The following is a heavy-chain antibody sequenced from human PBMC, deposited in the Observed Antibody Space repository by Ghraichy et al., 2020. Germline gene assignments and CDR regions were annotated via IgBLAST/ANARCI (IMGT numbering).Heavy chain of an antibody. CDR3: ARTVLLWFGELFG. Sequence: GGSLRLSCAASGFTFSSYSMNWVRQAPGKGLEWVSSISSSSSYIYYADSVKGRFTISRDNAKNSLYLQMNSLRAEDTAVYYCARTVLLWFGELFGWGQGTLVTISS. V-gene: IGHV3-21*01. D-gene: IGHD3-10*01. J-gene: IGHJ4*02. CDR2: ISSSSSYI. CDR1: GFTFSSYS.